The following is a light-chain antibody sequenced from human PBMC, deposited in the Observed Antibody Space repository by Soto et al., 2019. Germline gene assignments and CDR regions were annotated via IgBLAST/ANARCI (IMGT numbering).Light chain of an antibody. CDR3: QQYGSSPGT. CDR2: GAS. V-gene: IGKV3-20*01. Sequence: EIVMTQSPATLSVSPGERATLSCRASQSVSSNLAWYQQKPGQAPRLLIYGASTRATDIPDRFSGSGSGTDFTLTITRLEPEDFAVYYCQQYGSSPGTFGQGTKVDIK. CDR1: QSVSSN. J-gene: IGKJ1*01.